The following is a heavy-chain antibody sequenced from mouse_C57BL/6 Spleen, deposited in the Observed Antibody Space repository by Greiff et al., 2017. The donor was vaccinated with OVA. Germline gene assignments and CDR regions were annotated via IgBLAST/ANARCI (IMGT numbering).Heavy chain of an antibody. J-gene: IGHJ4*01. D-gene: IGHD2-4*01. Sequence: QVQLQQPGAELVMPGASVKLSCKASGYTFTSYWMPWVKQRPGQGLEWIGEIDPSDSYTNYNQKFKGKSTLTVDKSSSTAYMQLSSLTSEDSAVYYCARVYYDYGYYAMDYWGQGTSVTVSS. V-gene: IGHV1-69*01. CDR1: GYTFTSYW. CDR3: ARVYYDYGYYAMDY. CDR2: IDPSDSYT.